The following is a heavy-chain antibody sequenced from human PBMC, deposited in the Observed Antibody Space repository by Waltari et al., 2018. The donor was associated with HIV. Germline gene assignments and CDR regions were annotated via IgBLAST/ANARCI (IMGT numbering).Heavy chain of an antibody. Sequence: QVQLVESGGGVVQPGTSLRLSCAASGFTFNNNAMHWVRQAPGKGVEVVAVIWYDGRNKYYSDSVKGRFSITRDTSKNTLSLEMNSLRAEDTGIYYCARDRTATSRGNGMDVWGPGTTVIVSS. CDR1: GFTFNNNA. D-gene: IGHD1-1*01. J-gene: IGHJ6*02. V-gene: IGHV3-33*01. CDR3: ARDRTATSRGNGMDV. CDR2: IWYDGRNK.